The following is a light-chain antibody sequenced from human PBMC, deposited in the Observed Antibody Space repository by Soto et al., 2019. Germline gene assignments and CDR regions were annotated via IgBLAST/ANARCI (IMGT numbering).Light chain of an antibody. CDR1: QDIGSF. CDR3: QQYYTYPRT. V-gene: IGKV1-8*01. CDR2: AAS. J-gene: IGKJ1*01. Sequence: IPMTQSPSSLSASTGDRVTITCRASQDIGSFLAWYQQKPGKAPKLLIYAASTLHIGVPSRFSASGSGTDFTLTVSRLQSEDFGTYFCQQYYTYPRTFGQGTKVDIK.